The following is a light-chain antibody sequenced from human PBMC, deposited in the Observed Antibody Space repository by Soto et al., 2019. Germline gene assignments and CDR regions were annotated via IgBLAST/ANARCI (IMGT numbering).Light chain of an antibody. CDR1: QNVSSY. CDR3: QQRSNWPRLT. CDR2: DAS. Sequence: EIVLTQSPATLSLSPGEIATLSCRASQNVSSYLAWYQQKPGQAPRLLIYDASNRAIGIPARFSGSGSGTDFTLTISSLQPEDFAVYFCQQRSNWPRLTFGGGTKVEI. V-gene: IGKV3-11*01. J-gene: IGKJ4*01.